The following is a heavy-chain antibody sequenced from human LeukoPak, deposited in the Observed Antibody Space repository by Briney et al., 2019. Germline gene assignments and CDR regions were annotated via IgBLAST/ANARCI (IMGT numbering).Heavy chain of an antibody. J-gene: IGHJ4*02. V-gene: IGHV1-69*04. CDR2: IIPIFGIA. Sequence: SSVKVSCKASGGTFSSYAISWVRQAPGQGLEWMGRIIPIFGIANYVQKFQGRVTITADKSTSTAYMELSSLRSEDTAVYYCARAPPRGDGYNLYWGQGTLVTVSS. CDR3: ARAPPRGDGYNLY. CDR1: GGTFSSYA. D-gene: IGHD5-24*01.